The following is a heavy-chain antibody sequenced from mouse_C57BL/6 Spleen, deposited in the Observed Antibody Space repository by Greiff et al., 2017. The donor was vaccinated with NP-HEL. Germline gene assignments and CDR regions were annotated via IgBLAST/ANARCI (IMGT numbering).Heavy chain of an antibody. CDR3: ARGQLRLGHFDY. V-gene: IGHV1-69*01. CDR2: IDPSDSYT. J-gene: IGHJ2*01. CDR1: GYTFTSYW. D-gene: IGHD3-2*02. Sequence: VQLQQPGAELVMPGASVKLSCKASGYTFTSYWMHWVKQRPGQGLEWIGEIDPSDSYTNYNQKFKGKSTLTVDKSSSTAYMQLSSLTSEDSAVYYCARGQLRLGHFDYWGQGTTLTVSS.